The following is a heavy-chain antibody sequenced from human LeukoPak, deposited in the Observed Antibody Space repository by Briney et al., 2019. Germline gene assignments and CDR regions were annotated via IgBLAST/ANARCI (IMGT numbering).Heavy chain of an antibody. D-gene: IGHD6-13*01. CDR1: GFTFSSYA. Sequence: GGSLRLSCSASGFTFSSYAMHWVRQAPGKGLEYVSGISINGGSTDYADSVKGRFTISRDNSKNTLYLQMSSLRAEDTAVYYCANVIIVAAGYEYFQHWGQGTLVSVSS. J-gene: IGHJ1*01. CDR3: ANVIIVAAGYEYFQH. V-gene: IGHV3-64*04. CDR2: ISINGGST.